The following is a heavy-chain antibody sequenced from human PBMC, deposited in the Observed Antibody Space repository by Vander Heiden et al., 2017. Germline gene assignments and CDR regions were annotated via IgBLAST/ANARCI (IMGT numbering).Heavy chain of an antibody. CDR3: ARGGSSSWYHYYYGMDV. V-gene: IGHV1-2*02. CDR2: INPNSGGT. J-gene: IGHJ6*02. D-gene: IGHD6-13*01. CDR1: GYTFTVYY. Sequence: QVQLVQSGAEVKKPGASVKVSCKASGYTFTVYYMHWVRQAPGQGLEWMGWINPNSGGTNYAQKFQGRVTMTRDTSISTAYMELSRLRSDDTAVYYCARGGSSSWYHYYYGMDVWGQGTTVTVSS.